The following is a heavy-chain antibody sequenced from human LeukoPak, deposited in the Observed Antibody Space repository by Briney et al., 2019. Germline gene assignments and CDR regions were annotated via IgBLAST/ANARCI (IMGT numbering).Heavy chain of an antibody. Sequence: SQTLSLTCVIPGDSVSSNSAAWNWIRQSPSRGLEWLGRTYYRSRWYNDSAVSAKSRITINPDTSKNQFSLQLNSVTPEDTAVYYCARGGGSWLQFPFDYWGQGTLVTVSS. V-gene: IGHV6-1*01. D-gene: IGHD5-24*01. CDR2: TYYRSRWYN. J-gene: IGHJ4*02. CDR3: ARGGGSWLQFPFDY. CDR1: GDSVSSNSAA.